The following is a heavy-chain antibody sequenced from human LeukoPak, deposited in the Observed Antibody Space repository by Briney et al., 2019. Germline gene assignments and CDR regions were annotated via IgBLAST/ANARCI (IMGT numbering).Heavy chain of an antibody. CDR3: VKDRAGTYFDY. J-gene: IGHJ4*02. D-gene: IGHD3-10*01. CDR1: GFTFTNYD. Sequence: QSGRSLRLSCAASGFTFTNYDMHWVRQAPGKGLHWVAVISYDGTNKYYADSVKGRFTISRDDSKNTLYLQMNSLRAEDTAVCYCVKDRAGTYFDYWGQGTLVTVSS. V-gene: IGHV3-30*18. CDR2: ISYDGTNK.